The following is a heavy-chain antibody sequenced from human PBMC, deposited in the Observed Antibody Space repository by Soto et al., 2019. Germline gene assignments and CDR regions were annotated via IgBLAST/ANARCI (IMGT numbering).Heavy chain of an antibody. CDR1: GFTFSSYA. CDR3: ARGGLAVAGTYY. CDR2: ISYDGSNK. Sequence: QVQLVESGGGVVQPGRSLRLSCAASGFTFSSYAMHWVRQAPGKGLEWVAVISYDGSNKYYADSVKGRFTISRDNSKNTLYLQMNSLRAEDTGVYYCARGGLAVAGTYYWGQGPVVTVSS. V-gene: IGHV3-30-3*01. D-gene: IGHD6-19*01. J-gene: IGHJ4*02.